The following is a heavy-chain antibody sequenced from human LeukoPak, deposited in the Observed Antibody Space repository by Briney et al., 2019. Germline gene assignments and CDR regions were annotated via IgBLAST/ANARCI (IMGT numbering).Heavy chain of an antibody. CDR3: AKDDAWLRFGE. CDR1: GFTFSSYA. D-gene: IGHD3-10*01. J-gene: IGHJ4*02. Sequence: SGGSLRLSCAASGFTFSSYAMSWVRQAPGKGLEWVSGISGSGDRTYYADSVKGRFTISRDNSKNTLYLEVISLTAEDTAVYYCAKDDAWLRFGEWSQGTLVTVSS. CDR2: ISGSGDRT. V-gene: IGHV3-23*01.